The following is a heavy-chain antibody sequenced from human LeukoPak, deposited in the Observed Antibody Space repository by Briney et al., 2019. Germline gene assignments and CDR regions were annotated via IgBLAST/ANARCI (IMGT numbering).Heavy chain of an antibody. CDR1: GGSISTNNW. J-gene: IGHJ4*02. D-gene: IGHD2-21*01. CDR2: IHHSGST. V-gene: IGHV4-4*02. Sequence: SETLSLTCAVSGGSISTNNWWTWVRQPPGKGLEWIGEIHHSGSTDYSPSLKSRVTMSVDTSKNQFSLKLSSVTAADTAVYYCARDREFRYYFDYWGQGTLVTVSS. CDR3: ARDREFRYYFDY.